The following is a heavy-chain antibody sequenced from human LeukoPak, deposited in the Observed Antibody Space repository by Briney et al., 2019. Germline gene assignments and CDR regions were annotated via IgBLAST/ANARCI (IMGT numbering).Heavy chain of an antibody. D-gene: IGHD6-25*01. J-gene: IGHJ6*02. CDR1: GYTFTGYY. CDR2: INPNSGGT. V-gene: IGHV1-2*02. Sequence: ASVKVSCKASGYTFTGYYMHWVRQAPGQGLEWMGWINPNSGGTNYAQKFQGRVTMTRDTSISTAYMELSRLKSDDTAVYYCARRAVYYYYGMDVWGQGSTVTVSS. CDR3: ARRAVYYYYGMDV.